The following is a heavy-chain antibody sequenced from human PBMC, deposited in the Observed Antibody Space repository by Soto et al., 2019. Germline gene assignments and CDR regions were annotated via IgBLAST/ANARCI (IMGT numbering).Heavy chain of an antibody. D-gene: IGHD3-10*01. V-gene: IGHV1-69*02. J-gene: IGHJ5*02. CDR1: GGTFSSYT. CDR2: IIPILGIA. Sequence: QVQLVQSGAEVKKPGSSVKVSCKASGGTFSSYTISWVQQAPGQGLEWMGRIIPILGIANYAQKFQGRVTITADKSTSTAYMELSSLRSEDTAVYYCARSNWRSITMVRGVMNWFDPWGQGTLVTVSS. CDR3: ARSNWRSITMVRGVMNWFDP.